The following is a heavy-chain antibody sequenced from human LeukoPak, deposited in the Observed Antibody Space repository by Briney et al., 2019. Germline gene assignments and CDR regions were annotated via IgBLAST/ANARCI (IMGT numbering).Heavy chain of an antibody. J-gene: IGHJ4*02. CDR3: AQAQTHNACSGGYCYFVY. CDR1: GYTFTSYG. D-gene: IGHD2-15*01. CDR2: ISAYNGNT. Sequence: ASVKVSCKASGYTFTSYGISWVRQAPGQGLEWMGWISAYNGNTNYAQKLQGRVTMTTDTSTSTAYMELRSLRSDDTAVYYCAQAQTHNACSGGYCYFVYWGQGTLVTVSS. V-gene: IGHV1-18*01.